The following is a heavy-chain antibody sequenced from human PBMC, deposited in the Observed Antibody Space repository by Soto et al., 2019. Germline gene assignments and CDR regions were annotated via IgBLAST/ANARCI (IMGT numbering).Heavy chain of an antibody. D-gene: IGHD2-21*01. V-gene: IGHV3-7*01. CDR2: IKQDGSEK. Sequence: GGSLRLSCAASGFTFSSYWMSWVRQAPGKGLEWVANIKQDGSEKYYVDSVKGRFTISRDNAKNSLYLQMNSLRAEDTAVYYCWRALWFSAMGCYFDYWGQGTLVTVSS. J-gene: IGHJ4*02. CDR1: GFTFSSYW. CDR3: WRALWFSAMGCYFDY.